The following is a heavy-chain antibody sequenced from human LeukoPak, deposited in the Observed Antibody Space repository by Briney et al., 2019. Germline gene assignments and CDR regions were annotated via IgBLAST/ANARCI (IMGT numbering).Heavy chain of an antibody. CDR3: ARGQLYTGNYLFDY. CDR1: RFTFNKYG. Sequence: GGSLRLSCAASRFTFNKYGMHWVRQAPGKGLEWVALIWYDGSNKNYADSVKGRFTISRDNSKNTLDLQMNSLRAEDTAVYYCARGQLYTGNYLFDYWGQGTLVTVSS. D-gene: IGHD1-26*01. CDR2: IWYDGSNK. V-gene: IGHV3-33*01. J-gene: IGHJ4*02.